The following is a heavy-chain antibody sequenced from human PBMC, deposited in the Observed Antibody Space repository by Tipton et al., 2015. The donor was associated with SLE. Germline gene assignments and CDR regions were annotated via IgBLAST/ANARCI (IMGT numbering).Heavy chain of an antibody. CDR2: VFYSGSSDFYRA. D-gene: IGHD2-8*01. J-gene: IGHJ6*03. V-gene: IGHV4-59*11. CDR1: GVSISDHY. CDR3: ARVPLIYYYYMDV. Sequence: TLSLTCTVSGVSISDHYWSWIRQPPGKGLECLGYVFYSGSSDFYRAHYSPSLMSRVIISVDSSKNQFSLRLTSVTAADTAVYYCARVPLIYYYYMDVWGKGTTVTVSS.